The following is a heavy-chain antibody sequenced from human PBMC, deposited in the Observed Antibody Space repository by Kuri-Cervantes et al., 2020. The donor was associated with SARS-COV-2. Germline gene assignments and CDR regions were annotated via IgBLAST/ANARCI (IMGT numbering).Heavy chain of an antibody. V-gene: IGHV1-69*06. D-gene: IGHD4-17*01. Sequence: SVKVSCKASGGTFSRYAISWVRQAPGQGLEWMGGIIPIFGTANYAQKFQGRVTITADKSTSTAYMELSSLRSEDTAVYYCARLSGLSTVTTSRPYWGQGTLVTVSS. CDR2: IIPIFGTA. CDR3: ARLSGLSTVTTSRPY. CDR1: GGTFSRYA. J-gene: IGHJ4*02.